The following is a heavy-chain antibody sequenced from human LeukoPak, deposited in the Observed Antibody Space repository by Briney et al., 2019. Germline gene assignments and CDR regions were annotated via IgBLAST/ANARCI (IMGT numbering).Heavy chain of an antibody. CDR2: IYYSGST. Sequence: SETLSLTCTVSGGSISSSSYYWGWIRQPPGKGLEWIGSIYYSGSTNYNPSLKSRVTISVDTSKNQFSLKLSSVTAADTAVYYCARDLHGSGSYWWKETRPYYYMDVWGKGTTVTISS. CDR1: GGSISSSSYY. CDR3: ARDLHGSGSYWWKETRPYYYMDV. J-gene: IGHJ6*03. D-gene: IGHD3-10*01. V-gene: IGHV4-39*07.